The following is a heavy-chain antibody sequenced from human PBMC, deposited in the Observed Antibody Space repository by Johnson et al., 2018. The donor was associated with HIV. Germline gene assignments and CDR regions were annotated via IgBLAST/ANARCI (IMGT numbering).Heavy chain of an antibody. CDR2: ISYDGSNK. D-gene: IGHD6-6*01. CDR3: ARGGQLVAFDI. Sequence: QMLLVESGGGVVQPGRSLRLSCAASGFTFSSYAMHWVRQAPGKGLELVAVISYDGSNKYYADSVKGRFTISRDNSKNTLYLQMNSLRAEDTAVYYCARGGQLVAFDIWGQGTMVIVST. V-gene: IGHV3-30*04. J-gene: IGHJ3*02. CDR1: GFTFSSYA.